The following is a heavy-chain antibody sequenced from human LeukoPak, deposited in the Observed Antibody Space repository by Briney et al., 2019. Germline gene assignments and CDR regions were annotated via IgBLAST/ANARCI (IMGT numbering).Heavy chain of an antibody. J-gene: IGHJ4*02. CDR3: AREISYASGKGIDY. Sequence: GESLKISCKGSGYTFTDYWIGWVRQMPGKGLEWMGIIYPGDSDTRYSPSFLGQGTISADRSISPAYLQWSSLKASDTAMYYCAREISYASGKGIDYWGQGTLVTVSS. CDR1: GYTFTDYW. CDR2: IYPGDSDT. V-gene: IGHV5-51*01. D-gene: IGHD3-10*01.